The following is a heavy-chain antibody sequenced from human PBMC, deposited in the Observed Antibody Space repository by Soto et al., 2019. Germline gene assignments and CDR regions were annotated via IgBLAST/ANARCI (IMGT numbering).Heavy chain of an antibody. Sequence: PGGSLRLSCAASGFTFSNYAMSWARQAPGRGLAWVSVVSGSGDITYYADSVKGRFTISRDNSKNNVYLQMNSLGAEDTAVYYCAKDRGRQWLVLDYYFDYWGRGTLVTVSS. CDR1: GFTFSNYA. CDR3: AKDRGRQWLVLDYYFDY. CDR2: VSGSGDIT. J-gene: IGHJ4*02. V-gene: IGHV3-23*01. D-gene: IGHD6-19*01.